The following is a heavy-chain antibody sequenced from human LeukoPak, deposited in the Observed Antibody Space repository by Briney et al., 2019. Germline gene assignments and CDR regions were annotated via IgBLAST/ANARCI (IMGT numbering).Heavy chain of an antibody. V-gene: IGHV3-33*06. CDR2: IWHDGNNK. CDR3: AKDYSIAVTGSDY. J-gene: IGHJ4*02. Sequence: PGRSLRLSCAASGFIFSSYAMHWVRQAPGKGLEWVAVIWHDGNNKYYADSVKGRFTISRDNSKNTLYLQMNSLRAEDTAVYYCAKDYSIAVTGSDYWGLGTLVTVSS. D-gene: IGHD6-19*01. CDR1: GFIFSSYA.